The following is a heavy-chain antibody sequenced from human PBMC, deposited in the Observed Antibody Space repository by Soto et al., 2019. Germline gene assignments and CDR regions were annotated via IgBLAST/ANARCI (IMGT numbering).Heavy chain of an antibody. CDR1: GYSFTSYW. Sequence: GESLKISCKGSGYSFTSYWIGWVRQMPGKGLEWMGIIYPGDSDTRYSPSFQGQVTISADKSISTAYLQWSSLKASDTAMYYCARHGCSSTSCPYYYYYGMGVWGQGTTVTVS. CDR2: IYPGDSDT. J-gene: IGHJ6*02. V-gene: IGHV5-51*01. CDR3: ARHGCSSTSCPYYYYYGMGV. D-gene: IGHD2-2*01.